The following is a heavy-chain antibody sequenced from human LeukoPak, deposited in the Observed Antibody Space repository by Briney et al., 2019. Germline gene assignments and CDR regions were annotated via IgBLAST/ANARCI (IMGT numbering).Heavy chain of an antibody. D-gene: IGHD5-12*01. Sequence: GGSLRLSCAASGFTFSSYGMHWVRQAPGKGLEWVAFIRYDGSNKYYADSVKGRFTISRDSSKNTLYLQMNSLRAEDTAVYYCARGPSGYHNTGGQGTLVTVSS. CDR3: ARGPSGYHNT. CDR1: GFTFSSYG. V-gene: IGHV3-30*02. J-gene: IGHJ4*02. CDR2: IRYDGSNK.